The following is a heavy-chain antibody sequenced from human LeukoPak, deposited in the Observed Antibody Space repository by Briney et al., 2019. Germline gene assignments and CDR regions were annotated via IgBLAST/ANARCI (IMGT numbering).Heavy chain of an antibody. Sequence: GGSLRLSCAASGYTFTSYATSWVRQAPGKGLEWVSAISGIGDRTYYADSVKGRFTISRDNSKNTVFLQMNSLRVEDTAVYFCAKPYTSGWPSWGQGTLVTVSS. V-gene: IGHV3-23*01. CDR2: ISGIGDRT. CDR1: GYTFTSYA. J-gene: IGHJ5*02. D-gene: IGHD6-19*01. CDR3: AKPYTSGWPS.